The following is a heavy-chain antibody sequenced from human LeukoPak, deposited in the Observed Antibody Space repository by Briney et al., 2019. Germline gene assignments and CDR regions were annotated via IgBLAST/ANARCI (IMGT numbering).Heavy chain of an antibody. CDR3: ARVRYYDTGGD. Sequence: SVKVSCKASGGTFSSYAINWVRQAPGQGLEWMGRIIPILGIANYAQKFQGRVTITADKSTSTAYMELSSLRSEDTAVYYCARVRYYDTGGDWGQGTLVTVSS. D-gene: IGHD3-22*01. CDR2: IIPILGIA. V-gene: IGHV1-69*04. J-gene: IGHJ4*02. CDR1: GGTFSSYA.